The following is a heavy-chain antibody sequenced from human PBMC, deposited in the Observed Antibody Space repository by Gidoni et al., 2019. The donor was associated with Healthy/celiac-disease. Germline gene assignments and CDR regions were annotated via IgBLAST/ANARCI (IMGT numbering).Heavy chain of an antibody. D-gene: IGHD1-26*01. CDR2: IYYSGST. V-gene: IGHV4-39*07. Sequence: QLQLQESGPGLVKPPETLSLTCTVSGGSISSSSYYWGWIRQPPGKGLEWIGSIYYSGSTYYNPSLKSRVTISVDTSKNQFSLKLSSVTAADTAVYYCARDGGSYDPYYFDYWGQGTLVTVSS. CDR1: GGSISSSSYY. CDR3: ARDGGSYDPYYFDY. J-gene: IGHJ4*02.